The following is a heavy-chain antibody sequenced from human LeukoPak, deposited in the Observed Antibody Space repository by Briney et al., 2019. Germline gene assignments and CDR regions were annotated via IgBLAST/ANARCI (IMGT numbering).Heavy chain of an antibody. CDR1: GFTFSSYW. J-gene: IGHJ3*02. CDR2: INSDGSST. V-gene: IGHV3-74*01. CDR3: ARRINPNYLDSSGNYSVAFVI. D-gene: IGHD3-22*01. Sequence: GGSLGLSCAASGFTFSSYWMHWVRQAPGKGLVWVSHINSDGSSTSFADSVKGRFTISRDNAKNTLYLQMNSLRAEDTAVYYCARRINPNYLDSSGNYSVAFVIWAKGQWSPSLQ.